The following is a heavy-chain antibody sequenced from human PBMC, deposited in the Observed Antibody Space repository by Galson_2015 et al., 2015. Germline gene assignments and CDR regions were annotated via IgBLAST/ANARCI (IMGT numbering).Heavy chain of an antibody. Sequence: SLRLSCAASGFTFGDYYMSWIRQAPGKGLEWVSYISSSSSYRNHADSVKGRFTISRDNAKNSLYLQMNSLRVEDTAVYYCAREGAHSGYDWFYFQHWGQGTLVTVSS. D-gene: IGHD5-12*01. CDR1: GFTFGDYY. CDR3: AREGAHSGYDWFYFQH. V-gene: IGHV3-11*05. CDR2: ISSSSSYR. J-gene: IGHJ1*01.